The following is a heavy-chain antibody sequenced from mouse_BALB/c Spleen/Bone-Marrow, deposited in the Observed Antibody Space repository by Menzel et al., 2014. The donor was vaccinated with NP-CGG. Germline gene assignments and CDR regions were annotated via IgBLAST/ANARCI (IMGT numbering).Heavy chain of an antibody. J-gene: IGHJ2*01. CDR2: INPSTGYT. D-gene: IGHD1-1*01. V-gene: IGHV1-7*01. CDR3: AKSSDY. Sequence: QVQLQQSGAELAKPGASVKMSCTASGYTFTSYWMHWVKQRPGQGLEWIGYINPSTGYTEYKQKFKATLTVDKSSSTPYMQLSSLTSEDSADYYCAKSSDYWGQGTTLTVSS. CDR1: GYTFTSYW.